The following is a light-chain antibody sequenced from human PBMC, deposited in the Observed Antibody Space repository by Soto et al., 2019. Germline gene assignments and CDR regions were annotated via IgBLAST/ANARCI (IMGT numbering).Light chain of an antibody. CDR1: QSISSY. V-gene: IGKV1-39*01. Sequence: DIQMTQSPSCLSASVGDRVTITCRASQSISSYLDWYQQTPGKAPKLLIYVASSLQSAVPSRFSGSGSRTDSTLTIPSLQPEDFATYYCQQSYSTSWTLGQGTTVDTK. CDR3: QQSYSTSWT. J-gene: IGKJ1*01. CDR2: VAS.